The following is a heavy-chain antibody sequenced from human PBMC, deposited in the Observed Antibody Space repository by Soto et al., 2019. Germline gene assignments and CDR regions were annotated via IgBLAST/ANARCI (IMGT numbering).Heavy chain of an antibody. D-gene: IGHD3-22*01. CDR1: GGSINSATYY. CDR2: IFYSGSA. V-gene: IGHV4-31*03. Sequence: PSETLSLTCSVSGGSINSATYYWSWVRQRPGKGLEWIGHIFYSGSAYYNASLKTRLAISVDTSKNQFSLKLSSVTAADTAVYYCARLRDYSHSSGYPQGFYFDYWGQGTLVTVSS. CDR3: ARLRDYSHSSGYPQGFYFDY. J-gene: IGHJ4*02.